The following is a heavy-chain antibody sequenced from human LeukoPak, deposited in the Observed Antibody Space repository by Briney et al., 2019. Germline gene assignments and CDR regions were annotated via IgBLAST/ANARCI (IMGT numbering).Heavy chain of an antibody. V-gene: IGHV4-34*01. CDR3: ARVSHLTGSSIEYYFDS. D-gene: IGHD6-13*01. Sequence: SETLSLTCAVYGGSFSGYYWSWIRQPPGKGLEWIGEINHSGSTNYNPSLKSRVTISVDTSKNQFSLKLSSVTAADTAVYYCARVSHLTGSSIEYYFDSWGQGTLVIVSS. CDR2: INHSGST. J-gene: IGHJ4*02. CDR1: GGSFSGYY.